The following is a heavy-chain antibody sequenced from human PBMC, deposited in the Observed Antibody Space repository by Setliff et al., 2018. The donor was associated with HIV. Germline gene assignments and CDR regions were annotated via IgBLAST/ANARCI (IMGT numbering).Heavy chain of an antibody. D-gene: IGHD1-26*01. J-gene: IGHJ3*01. CDR3: ARDRVVGATLDPLDL. V-gene: IGHV3-48*03. CDR2: ISYSGSAI. Sequence: GGSLRLSCTASGLTFINYEMNWVRQAPGKGLEWVAYISYSGSAIHYADSVKGRFTISRDNAKNSLYLQMNSLRAEDTAVYYCARDRVVGATLDPLDLWGQGTMVTV. CDR1: GLTFINYE.